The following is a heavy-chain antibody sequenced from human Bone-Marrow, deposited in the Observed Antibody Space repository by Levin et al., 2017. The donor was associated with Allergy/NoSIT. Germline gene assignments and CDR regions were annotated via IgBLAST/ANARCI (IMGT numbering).Heavy chain of an antibody. CDR3: ARARANWYFDI. CDR1: GGSISSGGYY. J-gene: IGHJ2*01. CDR2: IYHIGST. Sequence: SSETLSLTCNVSGGSISSGGYYWSWIRQFPGKDLEYIGSIYHIGSTKYNPSLESRVAILVDTSKSHFSLQLNSVTAADTAKYYCARARANWYFDIWGRGTLVTVSS. V-gene: IGHV4-31*03. D-gene: IGHD3-10*01.